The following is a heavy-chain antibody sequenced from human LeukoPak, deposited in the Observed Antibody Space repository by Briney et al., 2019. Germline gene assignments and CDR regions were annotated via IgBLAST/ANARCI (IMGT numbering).Heavy chain of an antibody. CDR1: GFIFSHHG. CDR3: VKDDGWVQYAN. J-gene: IGHJ4*02. Sequence: GGTLRLSCAASGFIFSHHGMNWVRQAPGKGLEWVSGIRTDGVTTYYADSVKGRFIISRNNSKNTVYLQMNSLSAEDAAVYYCVKDDGWVQYANWGQGTLVTVSS. CDR2: IRTDGVTT. V-gene: IGHV3-23*01. D-gene: IGHD5-24*01.